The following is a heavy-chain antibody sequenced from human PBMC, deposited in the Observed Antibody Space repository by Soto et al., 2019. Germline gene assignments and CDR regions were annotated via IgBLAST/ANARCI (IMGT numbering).Heavy chain of an antibody. CDR2: IYPGDSDT. CDR3: ARANYDILTGPSGYYFDY. J-gene: IGHJ4*02. D-gene: IGHD3-9*01. Sequence: GESLKISCKGSGYSFTSYWIGWVRQMPGKGLEWMGIIYPGDSDTRYSPSFQGQVTISADKSISTAYLQWSSLKASDTATYYCARANYDILTGPSGYYFDYWGQGTLVTVSS. CDR1: GYSFTSYW. V-gene: IGHV5-51*01.